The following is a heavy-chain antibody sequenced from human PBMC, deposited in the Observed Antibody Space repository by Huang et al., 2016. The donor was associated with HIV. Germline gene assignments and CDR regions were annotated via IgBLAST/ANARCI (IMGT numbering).Heavy chain of an antibody. CDR3: AAHGRIVGIPAAPLRFDP. CDR2: IHHSGTT. Sequence: QLQLQESGPGLVKPSETLSLTCTVSGGSISSSSYYWGWIRQPPGKGLEWIGSIHHSGTTYYNPSLKSRVTISVDTSRTQFSLKLSSVTAAGTAVYYCAAHGRIVGIPAAPLRFDPWGQGTLVTVSS. J-gene: IGHJ5*02. CDR1: GGSISSSSYY. V-gene: IGHV4-39*01. D-gene: IGHD6-13*01.